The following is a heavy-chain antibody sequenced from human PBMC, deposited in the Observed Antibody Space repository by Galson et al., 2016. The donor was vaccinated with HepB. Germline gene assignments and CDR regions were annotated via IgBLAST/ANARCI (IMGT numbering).Heavy chain of an antibody. CDR2: IYNNVKT. J-gene: IGHJ5*02. Sequence: TLSLTCTVSGVSINSGGYFWSWIRQVPGMGLEWIGHIYNNVKTSYSPSPKSRVAIAVDTSKNQLSLKVTSVTVADTAVYYCAREPRGGRDSSYTGISFTGWFDPWGQGTRVIVSS. CDR1: GVSINSGGYF. CDR3: AREPRGGRDSSYTGISFTGWFDP. V-gene: IGHV4-31*03. D-gene: IGHD2-2*02.